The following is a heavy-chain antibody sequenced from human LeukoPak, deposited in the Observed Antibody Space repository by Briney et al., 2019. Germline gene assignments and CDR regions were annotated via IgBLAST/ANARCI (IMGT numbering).Heavy chain of an antibody. Sequence: GGSLRLSCAASGFTFSSYWMHWVRQAPGKGLVWVSRIKSDGSNTSYADSVKGRFTISRDNAKNTLYLQMNSLRAEDTAVYYCARDDYSNILVAFDIWGQGTMVTVSS. CDR1: GFTFSSYW. D-gene: IGHD4-11*01. J-gene: IGHJ3*02. CDR3: ARDDYSNILVAFDI. CDR2: IKSDGSNT. V-gene: IGHV3-74*01.